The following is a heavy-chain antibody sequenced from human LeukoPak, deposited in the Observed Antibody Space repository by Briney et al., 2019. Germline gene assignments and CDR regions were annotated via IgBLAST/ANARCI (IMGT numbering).Heavy chain of an antibody. CDR3: TRDTDYGSATNYFDS. CDR2: ISWEGDTT. V-gene: IGHV3-43*01. CDR1: GFTFDDYA. J-gene: IGHJ4*02. Sequence: GGSLRLSCAASGFTFDDYAMHWVRQAPGKGLEWVGLISWEGDTTYYADSVRGRFTISRDNSKNSLYLQMNSLRTEDTAFYYCTRDTDYGSATNYFDSWGQGTLVSVSS. D-gene: IGHD3-10*01.